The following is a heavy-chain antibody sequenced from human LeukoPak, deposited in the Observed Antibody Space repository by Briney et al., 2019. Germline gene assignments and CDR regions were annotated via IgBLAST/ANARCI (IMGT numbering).Heavy chain of an antibody. J-gene: IGHJ4*02. CDR2: IYHSGST. CDR3: ARSRGPFDY. Sequence: SETLSLTCAVSGGSISSGGYSWSWIRQPPGKGLEWIGYIYHSGSTYYNPSLKSRVTISVDTSKNQFSLKLSSVTAADTAVYYCARSRGPFDYWGQGTLVTVSS. V-gene: IGHV4-30-2*02. D-gene: IGHD3-10*01. CDR1: GGSISSGGYS.